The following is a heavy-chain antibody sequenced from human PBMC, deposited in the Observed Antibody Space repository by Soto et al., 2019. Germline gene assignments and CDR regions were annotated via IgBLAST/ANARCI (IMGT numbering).Heavy chain of an antibody. CDR1: DFDFSSYG. V-gene: IGHV3-30*03. D-gene: IGHD3-10*01. CDR3: ARDSGWPILNFDN. J-gene: IGHJ4*02. CDR2: SSYDGRET. Sequence: QSGGSLRLSCAASDFDFSSYGIHWVRPAPGKGLEWVAASSYDGRETFYADSAKGRFTVSKEMSKNPAFLQMNALRHEDTAVYFCARDSGWPILNFDNWGQGTPVTVAS.